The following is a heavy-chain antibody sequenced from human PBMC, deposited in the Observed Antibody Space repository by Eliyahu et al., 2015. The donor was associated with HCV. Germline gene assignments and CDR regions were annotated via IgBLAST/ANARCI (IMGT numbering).Heavy chain of an antibody. CDR2: ISSSSSTI. Sequence: EVQLVESGGGLVQPGGSLRLSCAASVFTLSTHSMTWVRQAPGKGLEWVSYISSSSSTIYYADSVKGRFTISRDNAKNSLYLQMNSLRAEDTAVYYCAMSGQGEYYYYGMDVWGQGTTVTVSS. J-gene: IGHJ6*02. CDR3: AMSGQGEYYYYGMDV. V-gene: IGHV3-48*01. D-gene: IGHD2/OR15-2a*01. CDR1: VFTLSTHS.